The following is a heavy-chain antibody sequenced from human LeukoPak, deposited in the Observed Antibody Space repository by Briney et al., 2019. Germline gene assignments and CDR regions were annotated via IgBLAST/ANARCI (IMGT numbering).Heavy chain of an antibody. CDR1: GGTFSSYA. D-gene: IGHD2-15*01. J-gene: IGHJ6*03. CDR2: IIPIFGTA. CDR3: ARAQVVVAATTDYYYYMDV. V-gene: IGHV1-69*06. Sequence: SVKVSCKASGGTFSSYAISWVRQAPGQGLEWMGGIIPIFGTANYAQKFQGRVTITADKSTSTAYMELSSLRSEDTAVYYCARAQVVVAATTDYYYYMDVWGKGTTVTISS.